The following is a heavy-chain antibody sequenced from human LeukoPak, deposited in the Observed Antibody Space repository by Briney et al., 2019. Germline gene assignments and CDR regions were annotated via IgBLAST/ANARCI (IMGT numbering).Heavy chain of an antibody. CDR2: INDYNGNT. D-gene: IGHD3-9*01. CDR3: ARVPPFYDILTGYGNYFDY. V-gene: IGHV1-18*01. Sequence: SVPVSCKASRWTLPSYGISWVRQAPAQRVEWMGWINDYNGNTNYAQKLQGRVTMTTDTSTSTAYMELRSLRSDDTAVYYCARVPPFYDILTGYGNYFDYWGQGNLVTVSS. CDR1: RWTLPSYG. J-gene: IGHJ4*02.